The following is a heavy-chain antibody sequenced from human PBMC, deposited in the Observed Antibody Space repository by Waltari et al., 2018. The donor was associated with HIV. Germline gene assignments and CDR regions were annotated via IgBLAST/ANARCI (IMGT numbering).Heavy chain of an antibody. Sequence: QVQLVQSGAEVKKPGSSVKVSCKASGGTFSSYAISWVRQAPGQGLEWMGRILPILGIANYAQKFQGRVTTTADKSTSTAYMELSSLRCEDTAVYYCARAVVEMATIVPFDYWGQGTLVTVSS. CDR1: GGTFSSYA. CDR2: ILPILGIA. V-gene: IGHV1-69*04. J-gene: IGHJ4*02. CDR3: ARAVVEMATIVPFDY. D-gene: IGHD5-12*01.